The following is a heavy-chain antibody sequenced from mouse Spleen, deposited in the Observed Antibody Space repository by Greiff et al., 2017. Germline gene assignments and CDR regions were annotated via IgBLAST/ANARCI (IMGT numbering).Heavy chain of an antibody. CDR3: AGYGDPYYFDY. V-gene: IGHV1-69*01. D-gene: IGHD2-13*01. J-gene: IGHJ2*01. CDR1: GYTFTSYW. Sequence: QVQLKQPGAELVMPGASVKLSCKASGYTFTSYWMHWVKQRPGQGLEWIGEIDPSDSYTNYNQKFKGKATLTVDKSSSTAYMQLSSLTSEDSAVYYCAGYGDPYYFDYWGQGTTLTVSS. CDR2: IDPSDSYT.